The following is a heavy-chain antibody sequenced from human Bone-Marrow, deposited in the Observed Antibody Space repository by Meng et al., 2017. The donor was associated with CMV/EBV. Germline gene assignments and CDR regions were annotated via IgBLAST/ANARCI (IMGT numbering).Heavy chain of an antibody. CDR1: GFTFSSYA. J-gene: IGHJ6*02. Sequence: GESLKISCAASGFTFSSYAMSWVRQAPGKGLEWVSASSGSGGSTYYADPVKGRLTISRDNSKNTLYLQMNSLRAEDTAVYYCARELSHYDFWSGYNPRGMDVWGQGTTVTVSS. D-gene: IGHD3-3*01. CDR3: ARELSHYDFWSGYNPRGMDV. V-gene: IGHV3-23*01. CDR2: SSGSGGST.